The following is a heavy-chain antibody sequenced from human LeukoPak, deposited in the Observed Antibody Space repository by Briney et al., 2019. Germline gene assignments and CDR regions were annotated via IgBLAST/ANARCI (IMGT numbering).Heavy chain of an antibody. D-gene: IGHD6-6*01. Sequence: GGSLRLSYAASGFTFSSYSMNWVRQAPGKGLEWVSSISSSSSYIYYADSVKGRITISRDNAKNSLYLQMNSLRAEDTAVYYCARDLKLFRQLVSYFDYWGQGTLVTVSS. CDR3: ARDLKLFRQLVSYFDY. V-gene: IGHV3-21*01. J-gene: IGHJ4*02. CDR1: GFTFSSYS. CDR2: ISSSSSYI.